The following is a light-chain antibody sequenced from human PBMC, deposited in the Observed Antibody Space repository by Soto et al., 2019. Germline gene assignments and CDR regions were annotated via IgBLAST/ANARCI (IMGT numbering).Light chain of an antibody. CDR3: QQYRSSPYT. CDR1: QSVSSSY. V-gene: IGKV3-20*01. Sequence: EIVLTQSPGTLSLSPGERATLSCRASQSVSSSYLAWYQQKPGQAPRLLIYGASSRATGIPDRFSGSGSGTDFTLTISRLEPEDFAVCYCQQYRSSPYTFGQGTKLEIK. J-gene: IGKJ2*01. CDR2: GAS.